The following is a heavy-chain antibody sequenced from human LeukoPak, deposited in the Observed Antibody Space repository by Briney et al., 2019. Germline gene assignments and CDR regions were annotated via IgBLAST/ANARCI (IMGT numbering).Heavy chain of an antibody. CDR1: GGSFSGYY. Sequence: SETLSLTCAVYGGSFSGYYWSWIRQPPGKGLDWIGEINHSGSTNYNPSLKSRVTISVDTSKNQFSLKLSSVTAADTAVYYCARGQIVVVPAAHPLFDYWGRGTLVTVSS. CDR2: INHSGST. D-gene: IGHD2-2*01. V-gene: IGHV4-34*01. CDR3: ARGQIVVVPAAHPLFDY. J-gene: IGHJ4*02.